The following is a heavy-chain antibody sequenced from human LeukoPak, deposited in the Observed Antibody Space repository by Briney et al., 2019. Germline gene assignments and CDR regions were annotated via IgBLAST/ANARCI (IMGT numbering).Heavy chain of an antibody. V-gene: IGHV4-39*07. J-gene: IGHJ4*02. D-gene: IGHD1-14*01. Sequence: SETLSLTCTVSSGSISTSNYYWGWVRQPPGKALEWIGNIFYSGSTYYSPSLKSRVTISVDTSKNQFSLKLSSVTAADTAVYYCAREGLYNRPFDYWGQGTLVTVSS. CDR2: IFYSGST. CDR1: SGSISTSNYY. CDR3: AREGLYNRPFDY.